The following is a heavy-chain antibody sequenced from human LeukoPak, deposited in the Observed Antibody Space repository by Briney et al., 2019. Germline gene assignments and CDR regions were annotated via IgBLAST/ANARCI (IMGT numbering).Heavy chain of an antibody. Sequence: SETLSLTCTVSSGSISSYYWSWIRQPPGRGLEWIGYIYYSGSTNYNPPLKSRVTISVDTSTNQFSLKLSSVTAADTAVYYCARAIVYCSSTSCQKVFDYWGQGTLVTVSS. V-gene: IGHV4-59*01. CDR2: IYYSGST. CDR1: SGSISSYY. CDR3: ARAIVYCSSTSCQKVFDY. D-gene: IGHD2-2*01. J-gene: IGHJ4*02.